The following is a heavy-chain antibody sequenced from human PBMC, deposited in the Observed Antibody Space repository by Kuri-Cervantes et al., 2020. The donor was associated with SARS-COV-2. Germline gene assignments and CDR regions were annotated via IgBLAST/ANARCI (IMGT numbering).Heavy chain of an antibody. CDR1: GFTFSSYS. CDR3: ASEDSGSYFRGRGMFDP. V-gene: IGHV3-21*01. CDR2: ISSSSSYI. Sequence: GESLKISCAASGFTFSSYSMNWVRQAPGKGLEWVSSISSSSSYIYYADSVKGRFTISRGNAKNSLYLQMNSLRAEDTAVYYCASEDSGSYFRGRGMFDPWGQGTLVTVSS. D-gene: IGHD1-26*01. J-gene: IGHJ5*02.